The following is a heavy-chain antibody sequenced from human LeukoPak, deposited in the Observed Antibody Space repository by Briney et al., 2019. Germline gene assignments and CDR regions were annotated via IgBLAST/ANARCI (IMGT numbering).Heavy chain of an antibody. Sequence: ASVKVSCKASGYTFTGYYMHWVRQAPGQGLEWMGWINPNSGGTNYAQKFQGRVTMTRDTSISTAYMELSRLRSDDTAVYYCARSYYDILTGYQDYYYYHYMDVWGKGTTVTVSS. D-gene: IGHD3-9*01. CDR2: INPNSGGT. CDR1: GYTFTGYY. CDR3: ARSYYDILTGYQDYYYYHYMDV. J-gene: IGHJ6*03. V-gene: IGHV1-2*02.